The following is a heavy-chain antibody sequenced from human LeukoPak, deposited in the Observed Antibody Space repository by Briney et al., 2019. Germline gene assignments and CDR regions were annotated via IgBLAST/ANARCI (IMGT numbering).Heavy chain of an antibody. Sequence: EGSLRLSCAAFGLPFSSDWMHWVRQAPGKGLVWVSRIKRDGSSISYADSVKGRLTISRDNAKNEMYLRESSVKAEVTAWYYCAREFSASYWGQGTLVTVSS. J-gene: IGHJ4*02. CDR1: GLPFSSDW. CDR3: AREFSASY. CDR2: IKRDGSSI. V-gene: IGHV3-74*01. D-gene: IGHD6-19*01.